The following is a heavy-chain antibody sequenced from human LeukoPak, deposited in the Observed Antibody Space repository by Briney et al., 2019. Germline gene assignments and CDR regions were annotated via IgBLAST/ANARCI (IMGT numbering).Heavy chain of an antibody. CDR3: ARQPRGYSGYDRLFDY. Sequence: PSETLSLTCSVSGVSISSSNSYWGWIRQPPGKGLEWIGSIYYTGNTYYNASLKSRVTISIDTSKNQFSLKLSSVTAADTAVYYCARQPRGYSGYDRLFDYWGQGTLVTVSS. V-gene: IGHV4-39*01. CDR2: IYYTGNT. J-gene: IGHJ4*02. D-gene: IGHD5-12*01. CDR1: GVSISSSNSY.